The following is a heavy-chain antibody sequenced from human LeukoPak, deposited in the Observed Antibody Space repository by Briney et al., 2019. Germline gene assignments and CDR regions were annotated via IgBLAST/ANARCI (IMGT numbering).Heavy chain of an antibody. V-gene: IGHV3-21*01. CDR1: GFTFSSYS. J-gene: IGHJ4*02. CDR2: ISSSSSYI. Sequence: GGSLRLSCAASGFTFSSYSMNWVRQAPGKGLEWVSSISSSSSYIYYADSVKGRFTISRDNAKNSLYLQMNSLRAEDTAVYYCARALGLRGGYDSSIYFDYWGQGTLVTVSS. CDR3: ARALGLRGGYDSSIYFDY. D-gene: IGHD5-12*01.